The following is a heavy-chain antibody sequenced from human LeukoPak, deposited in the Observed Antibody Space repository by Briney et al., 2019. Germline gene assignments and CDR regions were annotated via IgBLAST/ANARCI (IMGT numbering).Heavy chain of an antibody. V-gene: IGHV1-69*01. CDR3: ARGVVVPAAMVGAGFFGY. J-gene: IGHJ4*02. D-gene: IGHD2-2*01. Sequence: ASVKVSCKASGGTFSSYAISWVRQAPGQGLEWMGGIIPIFGTANYAQKFQGRVTITADESTSTAYMELSSLRSEDTAVYYCARGVVVPAAMVGAGFFGYWGQGTLVTVSS. CDR2: IIPIFGTA. CDR1: GGTFSSYA.